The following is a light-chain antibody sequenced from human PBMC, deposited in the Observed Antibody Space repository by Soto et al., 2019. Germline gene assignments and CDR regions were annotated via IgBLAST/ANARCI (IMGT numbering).Light chain of an antibody. Sequence: EIVLTQFPATLSLSPGDTATLSCRASQSVSNFLGWYQQKPGQAPRLLIYDASNRAAGIPARFSGSGSGTDFTLTISNLEPEDFAVYYCQQRSTNWRWTFGQGTK. CDR1: QSVSNF. J-gene: IGKJ1*01. CDR3: QQRSTNWRWT. CDR2: DAS. V-gene: IGKV3-11*01.